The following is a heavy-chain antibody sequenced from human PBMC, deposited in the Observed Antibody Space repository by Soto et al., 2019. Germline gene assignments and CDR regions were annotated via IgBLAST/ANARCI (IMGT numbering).Heavy chain of an antibody. CDR2: ISSSSSTI. Sequence: GGSLRLSCAASGFTFSSYGMNWVRQAPGKGLEWVSYISSSSSTIYYADSVKGRFTISRDNAKNSLYLQMNSLRDEDTAVYYCARDSTAAISAYYSGMDVGGQGPTVTVSS. J-gene: IGHJ6*02. D-gene: IGHD2-2*01. CDR3: ARDSTAAISAYYSGMDV. V-gene: IGHV3-48*02. CDR1: GFTFSSYG.